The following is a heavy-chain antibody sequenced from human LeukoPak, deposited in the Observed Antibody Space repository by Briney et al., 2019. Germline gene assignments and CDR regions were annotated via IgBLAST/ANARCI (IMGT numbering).Heavy chain of an antibody. CDR1: RGSITSGDHY. D-gene: IGHD3-22*01. V-gene: IGHV4-30-4*01. Sequence: RSETLSLTCTVSRGSITSGDHYSSWLRHPPGKGLECIGYIYYIGTTYLNPSLKSRVTISVDTSKTQFSLRLSSVTDADTAVYYCARLVYYHSSGYYYYFDSSGQATLVSVSS. J-gene: IGHJ4*02. CDR2: IYYIGTT. CDR3: ARLVYYHSSGYYYYFDS.